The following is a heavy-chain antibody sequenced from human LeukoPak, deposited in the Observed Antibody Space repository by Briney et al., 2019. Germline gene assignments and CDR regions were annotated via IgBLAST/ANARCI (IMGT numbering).Heavy chain of an antibody. CDR2: ISYDGSSK. V-gene: IGHV3-30*03. CDR3: TREILTGYSYVSNWFDP. D-gene: IGHD5-18*01. J-gene: IGHJ5*02. CDR1: GFTFSSYG. Sequence: GGSLRLSCAASGFTFSSYGMHWVRQAPGKGLEWVAVISYDGSSKDYADSVKGRFTISRDNSKNTLYLQMNSLRAEDTAVYYCTREILTGYSYVSNWFDPWGQGTLVTVSS.